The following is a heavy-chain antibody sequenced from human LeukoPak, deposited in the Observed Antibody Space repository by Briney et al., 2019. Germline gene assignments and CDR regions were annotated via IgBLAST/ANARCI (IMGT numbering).Heavy chain of an antibody. CDR1: GFTLSDYY. Sequence: GGSLRLSCAASGFTLSDYYMSWIRQAPGKGLEWVSYISSSGSTIYYADSVEGRFTISRDNAKNSLYLQMNSLRAEDTAVYYCARDTGYYYDSSGYFDYWGQGTLVTVSS. J-gene: IGHJ4*02. V-gene: IGHV3-11*01. D-gene: IGHD3-22*01. CDR2: ISSSGSTI. CDR3: ARDTGYYYDSSGYFDY.